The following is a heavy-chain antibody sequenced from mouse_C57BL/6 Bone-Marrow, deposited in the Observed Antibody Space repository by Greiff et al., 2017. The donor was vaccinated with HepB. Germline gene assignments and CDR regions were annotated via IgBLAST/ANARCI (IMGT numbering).Heavy chain of an antibody. J-gene: IGHJ1*03. CDR2: IYPGSGST. V-gene: IGHV1-55*01. Sequence: VQLQQPGAELVKPGASVKMSCKASGYTFTSYWITWVKQRPGQGLEWIGDIYPGSGSTNYNEKFKSKATMTVDTSSSTAYMQLSSLKSEDSAVYYCARRYYGSSWYFDVWGTGTTVTVSS. CDR1: GYTFTSYW. CDR3: ARRYYGSSWYFDV. D-gene: IGHD1-1*01.